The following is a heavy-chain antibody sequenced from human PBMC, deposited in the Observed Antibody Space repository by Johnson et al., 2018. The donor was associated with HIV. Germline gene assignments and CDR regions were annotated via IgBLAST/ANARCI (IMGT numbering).Heavy chain of an antibody. V-gene: IGHV3-23*04. CDR3: ARDQGSSSSGGPDAFDI. CDR2: ISGSGGST. D-gene: IGHD6-6*01. J-gene: IGHJ3*02. CDR1: GFTFSSYA. Sequence: EVQLVESGGGLVQPGGSLRLSCAASGFTFSSYAMSWVRQAPGKGLEWVSAISGSGGSTYYADSVKGRFTISRDNSKNTLYLQMNSLRAEDTAVYYCARDQGSSSSGGPDAFDIWGQGTMVIVSS.